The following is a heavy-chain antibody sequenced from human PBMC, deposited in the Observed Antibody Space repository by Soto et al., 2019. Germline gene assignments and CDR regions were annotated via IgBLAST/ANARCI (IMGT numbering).Heavy chain of an antibody. CDR3: ATSNWFDP. V-gene: IGHV4-39*01. CDR1: GGSISSRSYY. J-gene: IGHJ5*02. Sequence: PSEALSLTCTVSGGSISSRSYYWGWIRQPPGKGLEWIGIIYYSGSTYYNPSLKSRVTISVDTSKNQFSLKLSSVSATDTAVYYCATSNWFDPWGQGTLVTVS. CDR2: IYYSGST.